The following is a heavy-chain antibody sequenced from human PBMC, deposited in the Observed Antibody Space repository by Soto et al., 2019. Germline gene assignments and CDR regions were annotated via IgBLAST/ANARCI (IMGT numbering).Heavy chain of an antibody. CDR2: ISAYNRDT. Sequence: ASVTVSCKASGYTFTSYGMSWVRQAPGQGLEWMGWISAYNRDTKYTQRLQGRVTMTTDTSTSTAYMELRSLRSDDTAVYYCARDLSGIAAPQGVWGQGTTVTVSS. V-gene: IGHV1-18*01. CDR1: GYTFTSYG. CDR3: ARDLSGIAAPQGV. J-gene: IGHJ6*02. D-gene: IGHD6-13*01.